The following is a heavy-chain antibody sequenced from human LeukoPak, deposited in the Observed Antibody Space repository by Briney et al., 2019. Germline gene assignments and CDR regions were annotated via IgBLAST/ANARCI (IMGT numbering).Heavy chain of an antibody. J-gene: IGHJ4*02. CDR3: ARDSLLRGYDFWSGYYTLMFDY. CDR2: ISAYNGNT. D-gene: IGHD3-3*01. Sequence: ASVKVSRKASGYTFTSYGISWVRQAPGQGLEWMGWISAYNGNTNYAQKLQGRVTMTTDTSTSTAYMGLRSLRSDDTAVYYCARDSLLRGYDFWSGYYTLMFDYWGQGTLVTVSS. CDR1: GYTFTSYG. V-gene: IGHV1-18*01.